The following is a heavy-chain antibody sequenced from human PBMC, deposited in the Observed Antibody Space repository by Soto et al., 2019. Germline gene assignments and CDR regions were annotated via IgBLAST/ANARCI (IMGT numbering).Heavy chain of an antibody. D-gene: IGHD1-1*01. CDR3: ATYRRGAGTGSSWFDS. CDR1: GYTFTSYD. Sequence: QVQLVQSGAEVKTPGASVKVSCKASGYTFTSYDINWVRQATGQGLEWMGWMNPNSGNTGYAQKFPGRITMTRDTSISTAYMELTGLRSDDTAIYYCATYRRGAGTGSSWFDSWGQGTLVTVSS. V-gene: IGHV1-8*01. J-gene: IGHJ5*01. CDR2: MNPNSGNT.